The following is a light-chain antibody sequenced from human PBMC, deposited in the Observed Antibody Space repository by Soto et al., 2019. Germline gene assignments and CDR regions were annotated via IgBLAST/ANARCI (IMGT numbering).Light chain of an antibody. CDR1: QSVSSSY. Sequence: EIVLTQSPGTLSLSPGERATLSCRASQSVSSSYLAWYQQKPGQAPRLLIYGASSRATGIPDRFSGSGSGTDFTLTISRLEPEYFAVYYCQQYGSSPQTFRQGTKVEIK. V-gene: IGKV3-20*01. J-gene: IGKJ1*01. CDR3: QQYGSSPQT. CDR2: GAS.